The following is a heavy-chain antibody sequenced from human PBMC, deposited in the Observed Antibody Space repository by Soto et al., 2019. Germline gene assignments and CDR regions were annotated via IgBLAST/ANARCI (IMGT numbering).Heavy chain of an antibody. CDR3: AKVSDFWSGYLVY. V-gene: IGHV3-23*01. CDR2: IGGSGGST. D-gene: IGHD3-3*01. J-gene: IGHJ4*02. Sequence: EVQLLESGGGLVQPGGSLRLSCAASGFTFSSYAMSWVRQAPGKGLEWVSAIGGSGGSTYYTDSVTGRFTISRDNSKNTLYLEMNSLRVEDTAAYYCAKVSDFWSGYLVYWGRGTLVTVSS. CDR1: GFTFSSYA.